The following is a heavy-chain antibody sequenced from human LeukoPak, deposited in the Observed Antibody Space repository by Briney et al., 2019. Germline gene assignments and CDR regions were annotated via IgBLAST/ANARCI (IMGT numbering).Heavy chain of an antibody. D-gene: IGHD3-9*01. CDR2: IYSDGNT. V-gene: IGHV3-66*01. J-gene: IGHJ4*02. CDR3: ARGDDVLTGYPQYYFDY. Sequence: PGGSLRLSCAASGFTVSSNYMSWVRQAPGKGLEWVSVIYSDGNTYYADSVKGRFTISRDKSKSTLYLQMNSLRAEDTAVYYCARGDDVLTGYPQYYFDYWGQGTLVTVSS. CDR1: GFTVSSNY.